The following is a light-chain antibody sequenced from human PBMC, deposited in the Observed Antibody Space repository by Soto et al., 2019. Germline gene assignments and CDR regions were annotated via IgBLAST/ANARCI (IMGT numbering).Light chain of an antibody. CDR1: SSDVGAYKY. CDR2: DVT. CDR3: SSYTKSGTRV. V-gene: IGLV2-14*01. J-gene: IGLJ3*02. Sequence: QSALTQPASMSASPGQSITISCAGTSSDVGAYKYVSWYQQYPGRAPKLIIYDVTNRPSGVSNRFSGSKSGNTASLTISGLQAEDEADYYCSSYTKSGTRVFGGGTQLTVL.